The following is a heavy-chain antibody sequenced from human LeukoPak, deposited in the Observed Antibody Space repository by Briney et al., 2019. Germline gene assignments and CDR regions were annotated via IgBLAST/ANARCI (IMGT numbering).Heavy chain of an antibody. D-gene: IGHD3-3*01. CDR1: GFTVSSNY. CDR3: ASYDFWSGYQSTMDV. Sequence: PGGSLRLSCAASGFTVSSNYMSWVRQAPGKGLEWVSVIYSGGSTCYADSVKGRFTISRDNSKNTLYLQMNSLRAEDTAVYYCASYDFWSGYQSTMDVWGQGTTVTVSS. V-gene: IGHV3-53*01. J-gene: IGHJ6*02. CDR2: IYSGGST.